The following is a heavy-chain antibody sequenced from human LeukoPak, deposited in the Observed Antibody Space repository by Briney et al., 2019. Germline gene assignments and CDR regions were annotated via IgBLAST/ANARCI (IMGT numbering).Heavy chain of an antibody. J-gene: IGHJ5*02. Sequence: SETLSLTCSVSGGSISTYYWSWIRQPPGKGLEWIGYFYYSGSTNYNPSLKSRVTISVDTSKNQFSLKLNSVTAADTAVYYCARHGGSYYWFDPWGQGTLVTVSS. CDR3: ARHGGSYYWFDP. CDR1: GGSISTYY. V-gene: IGHV4-59*08. CDR2: FYYSGST. D-gene: IGHD1-26*01.